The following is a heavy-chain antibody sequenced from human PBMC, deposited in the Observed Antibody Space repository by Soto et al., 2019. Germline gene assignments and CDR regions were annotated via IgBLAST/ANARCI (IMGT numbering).Heavy chain of an antibody. J-gene: IGHJ4*02. D-gene: IGHD5-18*01. CDR2: ISGSGGST. CDR3: AKVDSLFWDTAMGGDFDY. Sequence: GGSLRLSCAASGFTFSSYAMSWVRQAPGKGLEWVSAISGSGGSTYYADSVKGRFTISRDNSKNTLYLQMNSLRAEDTAVYYCAKVDSLFWDTAMGGDFDYWGQGTLVTVSS. V-gene: IGHV3-23*01. CDR1: GFTFSSYA.